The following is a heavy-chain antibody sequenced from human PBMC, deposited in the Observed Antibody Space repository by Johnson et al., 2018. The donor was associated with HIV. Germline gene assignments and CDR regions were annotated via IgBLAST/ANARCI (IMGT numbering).Heavy chain of an antibody. CDR1: GSTFSSYA. Sequence: VQLVESGGGLVQPGGSLRLSCAASGSTFSSYAMHWVRQAPGKGLEYVSAISSNGGSTYYANSVKGRFTISRDNSKNTLYLQMGSLRAEEMAVYYCERARITMVRGAKNDAFDIWGQGTMVTVSS. J-gene: IGHJ3*02. V-gene: IGHV3-64*01. CDR3: ERARITMVRGAKNDAFDI. D-gene: IGHD3-10*01. CDR2: ISSNGGST.